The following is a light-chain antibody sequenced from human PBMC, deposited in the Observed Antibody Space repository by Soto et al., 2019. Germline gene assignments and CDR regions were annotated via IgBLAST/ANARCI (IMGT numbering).Light chain of an antibody. Sequence: DIVMTQSPASLAVSLGERATINCKSSQSVLYSSNNKNYLAWYQQKPGQPPKLLIYWASTRESGVPDRFSGSGAGTDFTLTISSLQAEYVAVYYCQQYYSTPRLTFGGGTKVEIK. CDR3: QQYYSTPRLT. J-gene: IGKJ4*01. CDR2: WAS. V-gene: IGKV4-1*01. CDR1: QSVLYSSNNKNY.